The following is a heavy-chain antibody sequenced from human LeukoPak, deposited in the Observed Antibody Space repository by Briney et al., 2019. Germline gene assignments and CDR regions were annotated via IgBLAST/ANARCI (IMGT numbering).Heavy chain of an antibody. CDR2: ISSDGGRT. J-gene: IGHJ4*02. Sequence: GGSLRLSCSASGFTFSSFAMFWVRRAPGKGLEYVSGISSDGGRTNYADSVKARFTISRDNSKVTLYLQVTSLRPEDTAIYYCVKDPSGNYFYFDYWGQGTLVTVSS. V-gene: IGHV3-64D*09. CDR3: VKDPSGNYFYFDY. CDR1: GFTFSSFA. D-gene: IGHD1-26*01.